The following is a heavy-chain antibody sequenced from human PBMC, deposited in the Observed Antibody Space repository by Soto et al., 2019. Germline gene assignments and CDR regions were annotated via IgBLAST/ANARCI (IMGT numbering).Heavy chain of an antibody. D-gene: IGHD3-16*02. V-gene: IGHV4-39*01. Sequence: QLQLQESGPGLVKPSETLSLTCTVSGGSISSSSYYWGWIRQPPGKGLEWIGSIYYSGSTYYNPSLKSRVTISVDTSKNQFSLKLSSVTAADTAVYYCARHFITFGGVIVTKADAFDIWGQGTMVTVSS. CDR1: GGSISSSSYY. CDR3: ARHFITFGGVIVTKADAFDI. CDR2: IYYSGST. J-gene: IGHJ3*02.